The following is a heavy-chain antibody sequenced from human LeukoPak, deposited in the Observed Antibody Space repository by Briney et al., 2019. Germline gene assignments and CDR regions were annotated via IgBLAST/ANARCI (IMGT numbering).Heavy chain of an antibody. CDR1: GYSFTNYW. Sequence: GESLKISCKGSGYSFTNYWIGWVRQMPGEGLECMGIIYPGDSDTRYSPSFQGQVTISADKSISTAYLQWSSLKASDTAMYYCARLVGDSSGYYDYFDYWGQGTLVTVSS. CDR2: IYPGDSDT. D-gene: IGHD3-22*01. V-gene: IGHV5-51*01. J-gene: IGHJ4*02. CDR3: ARLVGDSSGYYDYFDY.